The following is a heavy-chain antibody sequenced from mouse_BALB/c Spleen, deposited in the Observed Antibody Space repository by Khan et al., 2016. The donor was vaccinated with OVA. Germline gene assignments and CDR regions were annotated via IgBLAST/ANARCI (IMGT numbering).Heavy chain of an antibody. J-gene: IGHJ1*01. CDR2: IYYSGTI. V-gene: IGHV3-5*02. CDR3: ARDYGSLYWYFDV. CDR1: GISITTGNYR. Sequence: EVKLLESGPGLVKPSQTVSLTCTVTGISITTGNYRWSWIRQFPGNKLEWIGNIYYSGTITYNPSLTSRTTITRDTSKNRFFLEMNSLTAEDPATYYCARDYGSLYWYFDVWGAGTTVTVSS. D-gene: IGHD1-1*01.